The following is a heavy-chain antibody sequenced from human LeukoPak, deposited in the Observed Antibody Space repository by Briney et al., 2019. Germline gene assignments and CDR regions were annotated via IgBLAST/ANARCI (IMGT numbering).Heavy chain of an antibody. J-gene: IGHJ1*01. CDR3: ARDGGIAARPGYFQH. Sequence: ASVKVSCKASGYTFTSYGISWVRQAPGQGLEWMGWISAYNGNTNYAQKLQGRVTMTTDTSTSTAYMELSRLRSDDKAVYYCARDGGIAARPGYFQHWGQGTLVTVSS. D-gene: IGHD6-6*01. CDR1: GYTFTSYG. V-gene: IGHV1-18*01. CDR2: ISAYNGNT.